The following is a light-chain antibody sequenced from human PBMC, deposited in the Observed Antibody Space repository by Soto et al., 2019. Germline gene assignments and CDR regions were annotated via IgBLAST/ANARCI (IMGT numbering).Light chain of an antibody. J-gene: IGLJ1*01. CDR1: SSNIGSNT. V-gene: IGLV1-44*01. CDR3: AAWDDSLNCFYV. CDR2: SNN. Sequence: QSSLTQPPSASGTPWQRVTISCSGSSSNIGSNTVNWYQQLPGTAPKLLIYSNNQRPSGVPDRFSGSKSGTSASLAISGLQSEDEADYYCAAWDDSLNCFYVFGTGTKVTVL.